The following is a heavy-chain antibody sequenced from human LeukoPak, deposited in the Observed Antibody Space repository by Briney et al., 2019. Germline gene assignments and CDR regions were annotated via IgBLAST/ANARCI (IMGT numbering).Heavy chain of an antibody. CDR2: IIHSGST. D-gene: IGHD4-11*01. CDR1: GGSLSGYH. V-gene: IGHV4-34*12. J-gene: IGHJ4*02. CDR3: ARSTTAYDY. Sequence: PSETLSLTCTVSGGSLSGYHWSWIRQSPGRGLDWIGEIIHSGSTNYNPSLMSRVTMTEDTSKNQFSLKLSAVTAADTAVYYCARSTTAYDYWGQGTLVTVSS.